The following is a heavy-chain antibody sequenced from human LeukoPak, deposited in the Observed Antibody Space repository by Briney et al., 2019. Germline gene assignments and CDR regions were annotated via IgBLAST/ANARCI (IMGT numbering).Heavy chain of an antibody. CDR3: ARHVTRGYSYVGQNWFDP. V-gene: IGHV4-39*01. Sequence: SETLSLTCSVSGGSISDISYYWGWIRQPPGRGLEWIGSVYKSGGTHYNPSLKSRVTMSVDTSKNQFSLKLGSVTAADTAVYYCARHVTRGYSYVGQNWFDPWGQGTLVTVSS. J-gene: IGHJ5*02. CDR1: GGSISDISYY. D-gene: IGHD5-18*01. CDR2: VYKSGGT.